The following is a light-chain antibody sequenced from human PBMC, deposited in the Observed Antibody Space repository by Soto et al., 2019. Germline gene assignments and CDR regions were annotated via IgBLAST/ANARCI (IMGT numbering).Light chain of an antibody. J-gene: IGKJ1*01. V-gene: IGKV1-5*01. Sequence: DVRLTKSPSTLSASVGDRAPITCRASQSISSLLAWYQQKPGKAPKLLIYDASSLDSGVPSRFSGSGSGTEFTLTISSLQPDDLATYYCQQYNSYSHPFGEGTKVDIK. CDR3: QQYNSYSHP. CDR2: DAS. CDR1: QSISSL.